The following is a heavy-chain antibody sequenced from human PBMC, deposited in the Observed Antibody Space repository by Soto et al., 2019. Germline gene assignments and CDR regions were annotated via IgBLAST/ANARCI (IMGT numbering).Heavy chain of an antibody. CDR2: IWYDGSNK. CDR1: GFTLSSYG. V-gene: IGHV3-33*01. CDR3: ASTPLNDYDWFDP. J-gene: IGHJ5*02. Sequence: PGGSLRLSCAASGFTLSSYGMHWVRQAPGKGLEWVAVIWYDGSNKYYADSVKGRFTISRDNSKNTLYLQMNSLRAEDTAVYYCASTPLNDYDWFDPWGQGTLVTVSS. D-gene: IGHD4-17*01.